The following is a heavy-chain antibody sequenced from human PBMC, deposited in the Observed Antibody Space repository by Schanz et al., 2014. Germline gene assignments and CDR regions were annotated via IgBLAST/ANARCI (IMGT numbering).Heavy chain of an antibody. CDR1: RFTFSSYG. Sequence: QGQLVESGGGVVQPWRSLRLSCAAARFTFSSYGMHWVRQAPGKGLEWVAVISHDGGKKFYSDSVLGRFTISRDNSKNTLYLEMNSLRPEDTAVYYCAKQLSRYYYYGMDVWGQGTSVTVSS. CDR2: ISHDGGKK. CDR3: AKQLSRYYYYGMDV. V-gene: IGHV3-30*18. D-gene: IGHD6-13*01. J-gene: IGHJ6*02.